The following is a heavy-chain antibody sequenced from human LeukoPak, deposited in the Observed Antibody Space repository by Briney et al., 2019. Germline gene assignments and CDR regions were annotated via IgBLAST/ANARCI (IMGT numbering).Heavy chain of an antibody. CDR2: ISGSGGST. CDR3: AKEGTYYYDSSQVGIDPDYFDY. J-gene: IGHJ4*02. Sequence: GRSLRLSCAASGFTFDDYAMSWVRQAPGKGLEWVSAISGSGGSTYYADSVKGRFTISRDNSKNTLYLQMNSLRAEDTAVYYCAKEGTYYYDSSQVGIDPDYFDYWGQGTLVTVSS. D-gene: IGHD3-22*01. CDR1: GFTFDDYA. V-gene: IGHV3-23*01.